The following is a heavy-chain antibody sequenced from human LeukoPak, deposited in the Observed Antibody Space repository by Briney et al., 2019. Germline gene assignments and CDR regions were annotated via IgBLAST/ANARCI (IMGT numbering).Heavy chain of an antibody. Sequence: PGGSLRLSCAASGFTFSSYEMNWVRQAPGKGLEWVSYISSSGSTIYYADSVKGRFTISRDNAKNSLYLQMNSLRAEDTAVYYCASLSPSCGGDCYNDYWGQGTLVTVSS. V-gene: IGHV3-48*03. CDR3: ASLSPSCGGDCYNDY. CDR2: ISSSGSTI. CDR1: GFTFSSYE. D-gene: IGHD2-21*02. J-gene: IGHJ4*02.